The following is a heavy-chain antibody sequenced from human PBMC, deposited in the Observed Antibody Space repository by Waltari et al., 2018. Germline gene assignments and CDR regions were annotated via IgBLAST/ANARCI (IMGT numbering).Heavy chain of an antibody. CDR2: IYSGGST. CDR3: ARPVGNET. D-gene: IGHD1-26*01. Sequence: EVQLVASGGGLVLPGGSLRLSCAASGFSVSGVYMTWVRQAPGKGLQWVSIIYSGGSTYYADSVKGRFTISRDNSKNTVFLQMNSLRVDDTAVYYCARPVGNETWGQGTLVTVSS. CDR1: GFSVSGVY. V-gene: IGHV3-53*01. J-gene: IGHJ5*02.